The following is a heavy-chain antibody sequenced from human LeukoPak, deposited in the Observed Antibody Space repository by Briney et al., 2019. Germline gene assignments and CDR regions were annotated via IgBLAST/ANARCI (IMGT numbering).Heavy chain of an antibody. D-gene: IGHD1-1*01. Sequence: GGSLRLSCAASGFTFSSYTMIWVRQAPGKGLEWVSSISSSSSYIYYADSLKGRFTISRDNADNSLFLQLNSLRAEDTAVYYCVRGVWKNWNDPVWDQGTLVTVSS. CDR3: VRGVWKNWNDPV. J-gene: IGHJ4*02. V-gene: IGHV3-21*01. CDR1: GFTFSSYT. CDR2: ISSSSSYI.